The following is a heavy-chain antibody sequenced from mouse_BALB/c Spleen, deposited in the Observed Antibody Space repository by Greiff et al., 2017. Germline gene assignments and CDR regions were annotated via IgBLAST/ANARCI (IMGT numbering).Heavy chain of an antibody. CDR1: GFTFSDYY. Sequence: EVKLMESGGGLVKPGGSLKLSCAASGFTFSDYYMYWVRQTPEKRLEWVATISDGGSYTYYPDSVKGRFTISRDNAKNNRYLQMSSLKSEDTAMYYCARDDYGFAYWGQGTLVTVSA. CDR2: ISDGGSYT. D-gene: IGHD2-4*01. J-gene: IGHJ3*01. CDR3: ARDDYGFAY. V-gene: IGHV5-4*02.